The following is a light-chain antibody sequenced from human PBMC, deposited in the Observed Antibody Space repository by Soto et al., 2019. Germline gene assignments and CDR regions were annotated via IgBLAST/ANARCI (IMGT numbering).Light chain of an antibody. CDR2: HVT. CDR1: SSDIGHYDY. CDR3: CTLTTSHTYV. J-gene: IGLJ1*01. V-gene: IGLV2-14*03. Sequence: QSALTQPASVSGSPGQSITISCTGTSSDIGHYDYVSWYQQHPGKAPKLMIYHVTYRPSGVSNRYSGSKSGNSASLTISGLQADDEADYYCCTLTTSHTYVFGSGTRSPS.